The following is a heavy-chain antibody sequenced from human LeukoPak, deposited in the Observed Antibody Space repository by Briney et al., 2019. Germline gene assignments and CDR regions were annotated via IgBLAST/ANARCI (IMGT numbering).Heavy chain of an antibody. D-gene: IGHD5-12*01. CDR2: IIPILGTT. Sequence: SVKVSCKASGDTFSSYAISWLRQAPGQGLEWMGGIIPILGTTNYAQKFQGRVTITADESTSTLYMELRSLRSEDTAIYYCARGYIVGTVRSPSDYWGQGTLVTVSS. J-gene: IGHJ4*02. CDR1: GDTFSSYA. CDR3: ARGYIVGTVRSPSDY. V-gene: IGHV1-69*01.